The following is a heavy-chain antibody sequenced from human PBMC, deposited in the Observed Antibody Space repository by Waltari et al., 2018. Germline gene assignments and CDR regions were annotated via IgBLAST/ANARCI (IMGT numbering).Heavy chain of an antibody. CDR2: ISVNSGQI. CDR1: GISFSSYS. Sequence: EVQLVESGGGLVRPGGSLRLSCVGSGISFSSYSMNWVRQAPGKSLEWVSGISVNSGQIDYEDSVKGRFTISRDNNNKSMYLQMNNLGAEDTATDYCTAGVTTLWGQGTLVTVSS. J-gene: IGHJ4*02. V-gene: IGHV3-21*02. CDR3: TAGVTTL. D-gene: IGHD2-21*02.